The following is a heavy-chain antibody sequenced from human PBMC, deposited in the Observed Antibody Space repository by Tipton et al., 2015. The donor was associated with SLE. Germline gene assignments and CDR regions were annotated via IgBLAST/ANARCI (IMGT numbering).Heavy chain of an antibody. J-gene: IGHJ4*02. Sequence: TLSLTCSVSGDSINNDYSWGWVRQPPGKGLEWIGTIYNPGSTYYNPSLRSRATISVDTSKNQFSLKVSSVTAADTAVYYCARGGGNRGILDYWGQGTLVTVSS. D-gene: IGHD4-23*01. CDR2: IYNPGST. CDR3: ARGGGNRGILDY. CDR1: GDSINNDYS. V-gene: IGHV4-38-2*02.